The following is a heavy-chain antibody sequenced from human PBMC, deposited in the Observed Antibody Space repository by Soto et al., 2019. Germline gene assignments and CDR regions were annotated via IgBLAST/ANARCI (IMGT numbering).Heavy chain of an antibody. Sequence: QVQLQESGPGLVKPSQTLSLTCTVSGGSISSGGYYWSWIRQHPGKGLEWIGYIYYSGSTYYNPSLKSRVTIAVDTSKNQFSLKLSSVTAADTAVYYCARTLSGSYYWVGYFDYWGQGTLVTVSS. D-gene: IGHD1-26*01. V-gene: IGHV4-31*03. CDR2: IYYSGST. CDR1: GGSISSGGYY. J-gene: IGHJ4*02. CDR3: ARTLSGSYYWVGYFDY.